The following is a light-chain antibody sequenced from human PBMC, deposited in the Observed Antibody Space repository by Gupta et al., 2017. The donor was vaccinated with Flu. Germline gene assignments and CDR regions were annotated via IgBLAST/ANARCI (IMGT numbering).Light chain of an antibody. V-gene: IGKV1-39*01. CDR1: QSITSH. CDR2: GAS. J-gene: IGKJ3*01. Sequence: DIQMTQSPSSLSASVGDRVTITCRASQSITSHLNWYQQKPGKAPNLLIYGASNLQSGVPSRFTGSGSGTGFTLTISSLQPEDFATYYCQQRDTTPLPFGPGTKVDI. CDR3: QQRDTTPLP.